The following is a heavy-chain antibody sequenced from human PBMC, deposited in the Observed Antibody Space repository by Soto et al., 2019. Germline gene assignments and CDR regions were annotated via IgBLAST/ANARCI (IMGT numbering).Heavy chain of an antibody. J-gene: IGHJ6*02. Sequence: QVQLQVSGPGLVKPSETLSLTCSVSGVSISTYFWRWIRQPAGGGLEWIGRIYTTGSTNYNPSLKGRVTMSLDTSRNQFSLKLSSVTAADTAVYYCAREGGYFDSSGSGVYHYHGVDVWGQGTTVTVSS. V-gene: IGHV4-4*07. D-gene: IGHD3-22*01. CDR3: AREGGYFDSSGSGVYHYHGVDV. CDR2: IYTTGST. CDR1: GVSISTYF.